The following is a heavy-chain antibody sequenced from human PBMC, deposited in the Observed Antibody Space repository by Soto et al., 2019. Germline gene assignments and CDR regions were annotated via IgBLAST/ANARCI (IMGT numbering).Heavy chain of an antibody. Sequence: QVQLVQSGAEVKKPGASVKVSCKASGYTFTSYGISWVRQAPGQGLEWMGWISAYNGNTNYAQKLQGRVTMTTDTSTSTAYMELRSLRSDDTAVYYCARDPDLYIAADGIGDMDVWGQGNTVTVSS. CDR3: ARDPDLYIAADGIGDMDV. D-gene: IGHD6-13*01. J-gene: IGHJ6*02. V-gene: IGHV1-18*04. CDR1: GYTFTSYG. CDR2: ISAYNGNT.